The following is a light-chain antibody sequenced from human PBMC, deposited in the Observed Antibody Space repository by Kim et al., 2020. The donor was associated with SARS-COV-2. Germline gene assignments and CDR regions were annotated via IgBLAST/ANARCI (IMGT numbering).Light chain of an antibody. CDR3: SSYTTSSTFV. V-gene: IGLV2-14*03. J-gene: IGLJ1*01. Sequence: QSALTQPASVSGSPGQSITISCTGTSGDVAIYNYVSWYQQHPGKDPKVLIYDVSKRPSGVSDRFSGSKSGNSASLTISGLQAEDEANYYCSSYTTSSTFVFGTGTKVTVL. CDR2: DVS. CDR1: SGDVAIYNY.